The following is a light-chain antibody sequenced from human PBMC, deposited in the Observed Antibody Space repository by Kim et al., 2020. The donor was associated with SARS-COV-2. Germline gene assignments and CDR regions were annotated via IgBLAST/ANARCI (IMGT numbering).Light chain of an antibody. CDR1: QRIRSW. V-gene: IGKV1-12*01. CDR2: AAS. Sequence: DIQMTQSPSSVSASVGDRVTITCLASQRIRSWLAWYQQKPGKAPNLLIFAASTLQGGVPSRFSGSGSGTDFTLTISSLQPDDSGTYYCQQANSFPYTFGQGTKLEI. J-gene: IGKJ2*01. CDR3: QQANSFPYT.